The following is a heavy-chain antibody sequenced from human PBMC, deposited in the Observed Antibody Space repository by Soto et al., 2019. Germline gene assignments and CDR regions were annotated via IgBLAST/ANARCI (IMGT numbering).Heavy chain of an antibody. Sequence: QVQLQESGPGLVKPSETLSLTCTVSGDSVSSSDYYWMWIRQPPGKGLEWLGYISYSGGTNHNPYLTSRVSISGDTSKNQFSLKLSSVIAADTAVYYCARAYYYGSGRGRSMDVWGQGITVTVSS. V-gene: IGHV4-61*08. CDR3: ARAYYYGSGRGRSMDV. CDR2: ISYSGGT. J-gene: IGHJ6*02. D-gene: IGHD3-10*01. CDR1: GDSVSSSDYY.